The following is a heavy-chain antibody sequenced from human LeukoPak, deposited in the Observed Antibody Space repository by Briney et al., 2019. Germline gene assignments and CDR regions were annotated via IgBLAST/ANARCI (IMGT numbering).Heavy chain of an antibody. V-gene: IGHV3-53*01. CDR2: IYSGGST. CDR3: ARELRFLEWTIGTVDY. CDR1: GFTVSSNY. D-gene: IGHD3-3*01. J-gene: IGHJ4*02. Sequence: GGSLRLSCAASGFTVSSNYMSWVRQAPGKGLEWVSVIYSGGSTYYADSVKGRFTISRDNSKNSLYLQMNSLRAEDTAVYYCARELRFLEWTIGTVDYWGQGTLVTVSS.